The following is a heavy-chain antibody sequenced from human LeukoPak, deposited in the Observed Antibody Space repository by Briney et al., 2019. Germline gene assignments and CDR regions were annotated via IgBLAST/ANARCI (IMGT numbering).Heavy chain of an antibody. V-gene: IGHV4-38-2*01. D-gene: IGHD3-3*01. J-gene: IGHJ6*03. CDR1: GYSISSGYY. CDR2: IYHSGST. Sequence: PSETLSLTCAVSGYSISSGYYWGWIRQPPGKGLEWIGSIYHSGSTYYNPSLKSRVTISVDTSKNQFSLKLSSVTAADTAVYYCARLFGVPISGVVRGCYYMDVWGKGTTVTVSS. CDR3: ARLFGVPISGVVRGCYYMDV.